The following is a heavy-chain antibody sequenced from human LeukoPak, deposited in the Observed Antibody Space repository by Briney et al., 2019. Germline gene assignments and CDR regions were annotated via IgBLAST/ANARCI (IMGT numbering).Heavy chain of an antibody. V-gene: IGHV3-11*04. Sequence: PGGSLRLSXAASGFTFSDYYMSWIRQAPGKGLEWVSYISSSGSTIYYADSVKGRFTISRDNAKNSLYLQMNSLRAEDTAVYYCARGDSSGYYSPLDAFDIWGQGRMVTVSS. CDR1: GFTFSDYY. CDR3: ARGDSSGYYSPLDAFDI. CDR2: ISSSGSTI. D-gene: IGHD3-22*01. J-gene: IGHJ3*02.